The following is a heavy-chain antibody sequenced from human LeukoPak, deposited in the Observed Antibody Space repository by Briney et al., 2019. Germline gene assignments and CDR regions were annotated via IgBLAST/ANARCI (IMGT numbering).Heavy chain of an antibody. V-gene: IGHV4-61*05. Sequence: SETLSLTCTVSGGSISSSSYYWGWIRQPPGKGLEWIGYIYYSGSTNYNPSLKSRVTISVDTSKNQFSLKLTSVTAADTAVYYCAMGGGSSGYFYYWGQGTLVTVSS. CDR2: IYYSGST. CDR1: GGSISSSSYY. J-gene: IGHJ4*02. CDR3: AMGGGSSGYFYY. D-gene: IGHD3-22*01.